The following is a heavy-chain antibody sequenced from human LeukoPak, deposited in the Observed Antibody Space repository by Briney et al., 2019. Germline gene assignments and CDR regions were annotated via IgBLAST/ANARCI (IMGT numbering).Heavy chain of an antibody. CDR3: VRPRSPGVYYYYGMDV. Sequence: AGGSLRLSCAASGFTFSSYAMHWVRQAPGKGLEWVAVISYDGSNKYYADSVKGRFTISRDNSKNTLYLQMNSLRAEDTAVYYCVRPRSPGVYYYYGMDVWGQGTTVTVSS. V-gene: IGHV3-30*04. J-gene: IGHJ6*02. CDR1: GFTFSSYA. CDR2: ISYDGSNK. D-gene: IGHD3-3*01.